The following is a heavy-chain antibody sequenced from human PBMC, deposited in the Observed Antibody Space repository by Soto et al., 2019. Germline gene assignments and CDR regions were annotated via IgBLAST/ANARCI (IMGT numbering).Heavy chain of an antibody. CDR1: GYTFASYG. CDR2: ISGYNGHT. Sequence: QVQLVQSGTEVTKPGASVKVACKTSGYTFASYGISWVRQAPGQGLEGMGWISGYNGHTSPAQNVHDRVPMTTATSTSTAYMEVRSLRSDDTAIYFCARDVRSIVEVVACRLLDFWCQGTLVTVSS. CDR3: ARDVRSIVEVVACRLLDF. V-gene: IGHV1-18*01. D-gene: IGHD2-15*01. J-gene: IGHJ4*02.